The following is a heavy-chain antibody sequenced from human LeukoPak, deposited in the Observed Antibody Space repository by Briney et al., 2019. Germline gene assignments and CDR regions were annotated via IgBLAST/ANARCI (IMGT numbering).Heavy chain of an antibody. J-gene: IGHJ4*02. D-gene: IGHD1-26*01. Sequence: GGSLRLSCVASGFTFKTFSMAWVRQAPGKGLDWVSSISSNGNHIDYADSVKGRFSISRDNAKNSFYLQMNNLRADDTATYYCAREKSLIVGFMYFDKWGQGTVVTVSS. V-gene: IGHV3-21*01. CDR2: ISSNGNHI. CDR1: GFTFKTFS. CDR3: AREKSLIVGFMYFDK.